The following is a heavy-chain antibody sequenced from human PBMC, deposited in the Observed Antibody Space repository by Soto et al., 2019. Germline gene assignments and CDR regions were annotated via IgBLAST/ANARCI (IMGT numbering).Heavy chain of an antibody. CDR3: AKAQALYGLSDY. D-gene: IGHD2-8*01. CDR1: GFNCRNNA. Sequence: PVGSLRLSYAAAGFNCRNNAMNWVRQAPGKGLEWVSGISGSGATTYYADSVKGRFTISRGNSKNTVYLQMSSLGAEDTALYYCAKAQALYGLSDYWGQGTQVTVSS. CDR2: ISGSGATT. J-gene: IGHJ4*02. V-gene: IGHV3-23*01.